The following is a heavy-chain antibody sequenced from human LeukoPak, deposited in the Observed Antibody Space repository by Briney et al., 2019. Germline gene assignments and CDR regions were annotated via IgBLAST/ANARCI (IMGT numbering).Heavy chain of an antibody. CDR3: AKDERVNSGSYLDY. D-gene: IGHD1-26*01. CDR2: ISYDGSNK. CDR1: GFTFSSYG. V-gene: IGHV3-30*18. J-gene: IGHJ4*02. Sequence: GGSLRLSCAASGFTFSSYGMHWVRQAPGKGLEWVAVISYDGSNKYYADSVKGRFTISRDNSKNTLYLQMNRLRAEDTAVYYCAKDERVNSGSYLDYWGQGTLVTVSS.